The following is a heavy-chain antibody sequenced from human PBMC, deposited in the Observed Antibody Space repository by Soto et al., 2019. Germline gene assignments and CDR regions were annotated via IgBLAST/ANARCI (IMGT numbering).Heavy chain of an antibody. D-gene: IGHD3-10*01. CDR1: GYSFTSYW. V-gene: IGHV5-10-1*01. CDR2: IDPSDSYT. Sequence: GESLKISCKGSGYSFTSYWISWVRQMPGKGLEWMGRIDPSDSYTNYSPSFQGHVTISADKSISTAYLQWSSLKASDTAMYYCANVYGSGSYYMGAFDIWGQGTMVTVSS. CDR3: ANVYGSGSYYMGAFDI. J-gene: IGHJ3*02.